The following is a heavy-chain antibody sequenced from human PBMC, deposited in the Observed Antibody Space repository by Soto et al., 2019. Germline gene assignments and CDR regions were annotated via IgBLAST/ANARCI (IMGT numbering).Heavy chain of an antibody. CDR1: GGTFSSYA. V-gene: IGHV1-69*06. CDR2: IIPIFGKS. D-gene: IGHD3-22*01. Sequence: ASVKVSCKASGGTFSSYAISWVRQAPGQGLEWMGGIIPIFGKSNYPQKFQGRVTITADKSTSTAYMELSSLRSEDTAVYYCAREDSSAYSVGDYWGQGTLVTVSS. J-gene: IGHJ4*02. CDR3: AREDSSAYSVGDY.